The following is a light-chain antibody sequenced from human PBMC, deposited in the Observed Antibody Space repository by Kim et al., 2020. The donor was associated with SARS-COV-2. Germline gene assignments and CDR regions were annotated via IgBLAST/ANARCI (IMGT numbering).Light chain of an antibody. Sequence: ASVGGRVIITCRASQNIGRNVNWYQHKPGRAPNLLIYSASQLHSGVPSRFSGSGSETDFTLSIRSLQPEDFATYYCQQTYRTPITFGRGTRLEIK. CDR2: SAS. CDR1: QNIGRN. CDR3: QQTYRTPIT. J-gene: IGKJ5*01. V-gene: IGKV1-39*01.